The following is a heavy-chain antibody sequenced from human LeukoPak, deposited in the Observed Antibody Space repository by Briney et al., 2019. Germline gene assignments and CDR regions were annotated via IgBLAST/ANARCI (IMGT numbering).Heavy chain of an antibody. J-gene: IGHJ4*02. CDR2: ISAYNGNT. CDR1: GGTFSSYA. CDR3: ARHPLVVPAPERSYYFDY. Sequence: ASVKVSCKASGGTFSSYAISWVRQAPGQGLEWMGWISAYNGNTNYAQKLQGRVTMTTDTSTSTAYMELRSLRSDDTAVYYCARHPLVVPAPERSYYFDYWGQGTLVTVSS. V-gene: IGHV1-18*01. D-gene: IGHD2-2*01.